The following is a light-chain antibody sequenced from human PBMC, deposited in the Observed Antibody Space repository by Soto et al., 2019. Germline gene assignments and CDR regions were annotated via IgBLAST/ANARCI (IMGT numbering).Light chain of an antibody. CDR3: QQYNDWPRT. Sequence: EIVMTKSPATLSVAPGEGATLSCRASQSVSSKLAWYQRRPGQAPRLLIYGSSTRATGVPARFSGSASGTEFTLTISSLQSEDFGVYYCQQYNDWPRTFGQGTRLEI. CDR2: GSS. V-gene: IGKV3-15*01. CDR1: QSVSSK. J-gene: IGKJ5*01.